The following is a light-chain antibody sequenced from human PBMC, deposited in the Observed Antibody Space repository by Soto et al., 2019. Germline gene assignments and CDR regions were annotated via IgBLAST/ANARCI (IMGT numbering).Light chain of an antibody. V-gene: IGKV1-5*03. J-gene: IGKJ1*01. Sequence: DIPMTQSPSTLSASVGDRVTITCRASQSISSWLAWYQQKPGKAPKLLIYKASSLESGVPSRFSGSGSGTEFTLTISSLQPDDFATYYCQQYNSPRKTFGQGTKVEIK. CDR3: QQYNSPRKT. CDR1: QSISSW. CDR2: KAS.